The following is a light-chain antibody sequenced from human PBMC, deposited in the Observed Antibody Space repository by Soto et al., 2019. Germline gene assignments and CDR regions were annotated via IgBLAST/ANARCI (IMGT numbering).Light chain of an antibody. Sequence: DIPMTQSPSTLSASIGDRVTITCRASQSTTGWLAWYQQKPGKAPKLLIYKTSSLESGVPSRFSGSGSGTEFTLTISCLQPDDFATYYCQQYNPYSYSFGQGTKLEIK. J-gene: IGKJ2*03. V-gene: IGKV1-5*03. CDR1: QSTTGW. CDR2: KTS. CDR3: QQYNPYSYS.